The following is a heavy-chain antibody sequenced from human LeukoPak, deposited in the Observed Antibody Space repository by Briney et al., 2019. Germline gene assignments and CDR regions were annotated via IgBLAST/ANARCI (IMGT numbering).Heavy chain of an antibody. CDR2: ISYDGSNK. J-gene: IGHJ4*02. Sequence: GGSLRLSCAASGFIFSSYGMHWVRQAPGKGLEWVAVISYDGSNKYYADSVKGRFTISRDNSKNTLYLQMNSLRAEDTAVYYCARGQYFDFWGQGALVTVSS. V-gene: IGHV3-30*03. CDR3: ARGQYFDF. CDR1: GFIFSSYG.